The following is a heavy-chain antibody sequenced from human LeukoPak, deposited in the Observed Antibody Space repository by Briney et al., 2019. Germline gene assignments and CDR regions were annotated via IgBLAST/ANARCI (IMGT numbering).Heavy chain of an antibody. Sequence: GGSLRLSCVTSGFRFSGFGMHWVRQTPGKGLDRVAFISFDGSKDFYPDSVRGRFTVSRDNSRDSLYLQMNSLKSEDTGVHYCVKDQGGVVAGPTSGPFDYWGQGILVTVSA. V-gene: IGHV3-30*02. CDR2: ISFDGSKD. CDR1: GFRFSGFG. J-gene: IGHJ4*02. D-gene: IGHD6-19*01. CDR3: VKDQGGVVAGPTSGPFDY.